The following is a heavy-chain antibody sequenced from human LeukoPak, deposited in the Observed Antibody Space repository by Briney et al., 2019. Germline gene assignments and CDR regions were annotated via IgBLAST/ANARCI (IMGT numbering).Heavy chain of an antibody. Sequence: GGSLRLSCAASGFTFSNAWMSWVRQAPGKGLEWVAVIWYDGSNKYYADSVKGRFTISRDNSKNTLYLQMNSLRAEDTAVYYCAKGGTSSSWYISYWGQGTLVTVSS. CDR2: IWYDGSNK. D-gene: IGHD6-13*01. V-gene: IGHV3-33*06. J-gene: IGHJ4*02. CDR3: AKGGTSSSWYISY. CDR1: GFTFSNAW.